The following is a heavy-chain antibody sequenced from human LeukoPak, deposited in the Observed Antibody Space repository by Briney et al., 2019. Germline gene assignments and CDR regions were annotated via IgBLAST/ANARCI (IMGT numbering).Heavy chain of an antibody. J-gene: IGHJ3*02. V-gene: IGHV3-73*01. CDR3: TRLAGGDAFDI. CDR1: GFTFSGSA. D-gene: IGHD2-15*01. CDR2: IRSKANGYTT. Sequence: PGGSLRLSCAASGFTFSGSAMHWVRQASGKGLEWVGRIRSKANGYTTAYGASVKGRFTISRDDSQRATYVQMNSLKIEDTAAYYCTRLAGGDAFDIWGPGTMVTVSS.